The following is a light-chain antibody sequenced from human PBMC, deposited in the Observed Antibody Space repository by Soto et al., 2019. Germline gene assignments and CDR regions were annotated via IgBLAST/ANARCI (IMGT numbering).Light chain of an antibody. CDR1: SSDVGAYNH. CDR3: SSHASGSTLI. Sequence: QSALTQPASVSGSPGQSTTLSCTGTSSDVGAYNHISWYQQHPGKAPKLLIYDVSNRPSGLSNRFSGSKSGNTASLTIAGLQADDEADYYCSSHASGSTLIFGGGTKLTVL. J-gene: IGLJ2*01. V-gene: IGLV2-14*03. CDR2: DVS.